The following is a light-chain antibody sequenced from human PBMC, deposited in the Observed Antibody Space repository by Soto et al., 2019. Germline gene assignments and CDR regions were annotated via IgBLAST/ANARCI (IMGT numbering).Light chain of an antibody. CDR3: HQYGSPPWT. CDR1: QSISDT. V-gene: IGKV3D-15*01. J-gene: IGKJ1*01. CDR2: GAS. Sequence: EIVMTQSPATLSVSPGGRATLSCRASQSISDTLAWYQQKPGQAPRLLIHGASTRAPGVPARFSGSGSGTDFTLTISSLEPEDFAVYYCHQYGSPPWTFGQGTKVDIK.